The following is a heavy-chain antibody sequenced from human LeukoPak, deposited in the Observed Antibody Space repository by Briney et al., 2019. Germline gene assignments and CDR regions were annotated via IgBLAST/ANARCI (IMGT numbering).Heavy chain of an antibody. CDR2: ISWDGGST. D-gene: IGHD1-26*01. V-gene: IGHV3-43*01. J-gene: IGHJ6*02. Sequence: GGSLRLSCAASGFTFDDYTMHWVRQAPGKGLEWVSLISWDGGSTYYADSVKGRFTISRDNSKNSLYLQMNSLRTEDTALCYCAKDSGSYSAYYYGMDVWGQGTTVTVSS. CDR3: AKDSGSYSAYYYGMDV. CDR1: GFTFDDYT.